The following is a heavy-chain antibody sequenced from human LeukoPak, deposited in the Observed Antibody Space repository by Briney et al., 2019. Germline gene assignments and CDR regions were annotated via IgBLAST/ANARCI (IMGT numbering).Heavy chain of an antibody. Sequence: SVKVSCKASGGTFISYAFNWVRQAPGQGLQWMGGIIPIFGTANYAQKFQGRVTISADESSSTVYMELSSLRSEDTAVYYCAKAGPDTAVAGHKPFDYWGQGTLVTVSS. CDR1: GGTFISYA. J-gene: IGHJ4*02. CDR2: IIPIFGTA. D-gene: IGHD6-19*01. CDR3: AKAGPDTAVAGHKPFDY. V-gene: IGHV1-69*13.